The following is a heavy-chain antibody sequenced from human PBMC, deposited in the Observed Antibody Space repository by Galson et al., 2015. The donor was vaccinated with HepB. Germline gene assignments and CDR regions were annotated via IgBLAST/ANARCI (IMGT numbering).Heavy chain of an antibody. CDR2: INWNGGST. CDR3: ARDGVAATSRVDY. J-gene: IGHJ4*02. D-gene: IGHD6-13*01. Sequence: LRLSCAASGFTFDDYGMSWVRQAPGKGLEWVSGINWNGGSTGYADSVKGRFTISRDNAKNSLYLQMNSLKAEDTALYYCARDGVAATSRVDYWGQGTLVTVSS. CDR1: GFTFDDYG. V-gene: IGHV3-20*04.